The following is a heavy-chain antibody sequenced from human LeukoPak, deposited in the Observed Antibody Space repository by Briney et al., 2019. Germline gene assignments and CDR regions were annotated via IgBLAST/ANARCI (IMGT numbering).Heavy chain of an antibody. CDR2: INQDGSEK. D-gene: IGHD2-21*02. V-gene: IGHV3-7*01. Sequence: QPGGSLRLSCAASGFTFSTFWMSWVRQAPGKGLEWVAHINQDGSEKYYADSVKGRFTISRDNSKNTLYLQMNSLRAEDTAVYYCATGLTLVVTATPGAFDIWGQGTMVTVSS. CDR3: ATGLTLVVTATPGAFDI. CDR1: GFTFSTFW. J-gene: IGHJ3*02.